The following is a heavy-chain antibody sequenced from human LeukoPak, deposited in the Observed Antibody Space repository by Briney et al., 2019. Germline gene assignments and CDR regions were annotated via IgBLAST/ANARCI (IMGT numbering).Heavy chain of an antibody. CDR1: EFTFNRYD. J-gene: IGHJ5*02. D-gene: IGHD2-8*02. CDR2: INSDGSRT. Sequence: GGSLRLSCAASEFTFNRYDMSWVRQAPGKGLVWVSRINSDGSRTNYADSVKGRFTISRDNAKNTLYLQMSSLRAEDTAVYYCARVLTGSWDWFDPWGQGTLVTVSS. CDR3: ARVLTGSWDWFDP. V-gene: IGHV3-74*01.